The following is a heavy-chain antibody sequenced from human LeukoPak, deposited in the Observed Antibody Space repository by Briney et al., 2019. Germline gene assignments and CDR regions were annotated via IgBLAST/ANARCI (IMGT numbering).Heavy chain of an antibody. J-gene: IGHJ4*02. Sequence: PSETLSLTCTVSGGSISSYYWSWIRQPPGKGLEWIGYIYYSGSTNYNPSLKSRVTISVDTSKNQFSLKLSSVTAADTTVYYCAGASYDSSGVHWGQGTLVTVSS. CDR3: AGASYDSSGVH. CDR1: GGSISSYY. D-gene: IGHD3-22*01. CDR2: IYYSGST. V-gene: IGHV4-59*01.